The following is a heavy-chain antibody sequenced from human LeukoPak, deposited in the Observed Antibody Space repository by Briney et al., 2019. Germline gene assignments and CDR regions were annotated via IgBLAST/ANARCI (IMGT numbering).Heavy chain of an antibody. J-gene: IGHJ5*02. D-gene: IGHD3-3*01. CDR3: ARPKKGTIFGVVIPASWFDP. CDR2: ISGSGGST. Sequence: GGSLRLSCAASGFTFSSYAMSWVRQAPGKGLEWVSAISGSGGSTYYADSVKGRFTISRDNSKNTLYLQMNSLRAEDTAVYYCARPKKGTIFGVVIPASWFDPWGQGTLVTVSS. V-gene: IGHV3-23*01. CDR1: GFTFSSYA.